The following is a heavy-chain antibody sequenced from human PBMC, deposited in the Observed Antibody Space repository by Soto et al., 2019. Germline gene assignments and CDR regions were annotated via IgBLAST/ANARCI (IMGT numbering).Heavy chain of an antibody. D-gene: IGHD3-10*01. Sequence: EEQLLESGGGLVQPGRSLRLSCAVSGFTFSRYAMNWVRQAPGKGLEWVSAISSSGGSTYYADSVKGRFTISRDNSKNTLYLQMNRLRADDSAVNYCAPPRGSVDYWGQGTLVTVSS. J-gene: IGHJ4*02. V-gene: IGHV3-23*01. CDR1: GFTFSRYA. CDR3: APPRGSVDY. CDR2: ISSSGGST.